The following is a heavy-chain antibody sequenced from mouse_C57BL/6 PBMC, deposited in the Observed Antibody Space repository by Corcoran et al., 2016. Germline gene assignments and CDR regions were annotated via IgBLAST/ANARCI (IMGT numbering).Heavy chain of an antibody. D-gene: IGHD1-1*01. CDR1: GYTFTDYY. CDR3: ARWQGYGSSSAWFAY. CDR2: INPNNGGT. J-gene: IGHJ3*01. Sequence: EVQLQQSGPELVKPGASVKISCKASGYTFTDYYMNWVKQSHGKSLEWIGDINPNNGGTSYNQKFKGKATLTVDKSSSTAYMELRCLTSEDSAVYYCARWQGYGSSSAWFAYWGQGTLVTVSA. V-gene: IGHV1-26*01.